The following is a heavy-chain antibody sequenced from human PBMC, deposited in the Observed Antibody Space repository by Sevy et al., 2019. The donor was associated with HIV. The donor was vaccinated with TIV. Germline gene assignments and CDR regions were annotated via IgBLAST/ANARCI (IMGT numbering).Heavy chain of an antibody. D-gene: IGHD3-22*01. CDR3: ARDQYYYDSSGYRYYYYGMDV. V-gene: IGHV3-30*04. Sequence: GGSLRLSCAASGFTFSSYAMQWVRQAPGKGLEWVAVISYDGSNKYYADSVKGRFTISRDNSKNTLYLQMNSLRAEDTAVYYCARDQYYYDSSGYRYYYYGMDVWGQGTTVTVSS. CDR1: GFTFSSYA. CDR2: ISYDGSNK. J-gene: IGHJ6*02.